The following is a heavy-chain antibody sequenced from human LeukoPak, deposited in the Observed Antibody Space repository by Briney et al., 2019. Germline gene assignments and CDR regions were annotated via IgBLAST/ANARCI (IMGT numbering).Heavy chain of an antibody. CDR1: GFSFSSYA. CDR2: ISGSGGST. J-gene: IGHJ5*02. D-gene: IGHD2-15*01. Sequence: GGSLRLSCAASGFSFSSYAMSCVRQAPGKGLEWVSGISGSGGSTYYADSVKGRFTISRDNSKNTLYVQMNSLRAEDTAVYYCAKARGFCSGGSCYNPFDPWGQGTLVTVSS. V-gene: IGHV3-23*01. CDR3: AKARGFCSGGSCYNPFDP.